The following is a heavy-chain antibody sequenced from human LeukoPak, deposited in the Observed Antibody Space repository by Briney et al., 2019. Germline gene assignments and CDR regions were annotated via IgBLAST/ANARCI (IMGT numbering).Heavy chain of an antibody. Sequence: GASVKVSCKASGGTFSSYAISGVRQAPGQGLEWMGGIILIFGPANYAQKFQGRVTITTDESPSTAYMELSSLRSEDTAVYYCARCLVVVPAESYHYYMDVWGKGTTVTVSS. CDR1: GGTFSSYA. V-gene: IGHV1-69*05. CDR2: IILIFGPA. D-gene: IGHD2-2*01. CDR3: ARCLVVVPAESYHYYMDV. J-gene: IGHJ6*03.